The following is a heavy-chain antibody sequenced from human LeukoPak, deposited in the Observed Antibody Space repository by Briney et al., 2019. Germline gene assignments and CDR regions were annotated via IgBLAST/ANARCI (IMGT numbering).Heavy chain of an antibody. Sequence: ASVKVSCKASGYTFTSYDINWVRQATGQGLEWMGCMNTNSGNTGYAQKFQGRVTMTRNTSISTAYMELSSLRSEDTAVYYCARVAFVYGSGSYYNLGYWGQGTLVTVSS. CDR3: ARVAFVYGSGSYYNLGY. J-gene: IGHJ4*02. CDR1: GYTFTSYD. V-gene: IGHV1-8*01. CDR2: MNTNSGNT. D-gene: IGHD3-10*01.